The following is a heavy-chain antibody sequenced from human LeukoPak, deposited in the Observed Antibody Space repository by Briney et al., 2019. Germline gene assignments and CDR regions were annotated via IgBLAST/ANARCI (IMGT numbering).Heavy chain of an antibody. CDR3: ARDPNGDYVGAFDF. V-gene: IGHV3-23*01. Sequence: GGSLRLSRAASRFTLRNYAMTWVRQAPGKGLEWVSSINGDGHTYYADSVKGRFTISRDNSKNTLYLQMNSLRVEDTAVYYCARDPNGDYVGAFDFWGQGTMVTVSS. CDR2: INGDGHT. CDR1: RFTLRNYA. D-gene: IGHD4-17*01. J-gene: IGHJ3*01.